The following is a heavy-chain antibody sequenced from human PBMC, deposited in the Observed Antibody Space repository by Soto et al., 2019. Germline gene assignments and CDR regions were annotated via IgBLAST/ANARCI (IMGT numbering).Heavy chain of an antibody. V-gene: IGHV2-26*01. D-gene: IGHD3-10*01. CDR2: ILSDVEQ. Sequence: QVTLKESGPVLVQATETLTLTCNVSGFSLTNVQKGVAWIRQPPGKALEWLAHILSDVEQSYKSSLKKRLTISQDTSKRQVVLVRTTGEPVDTAAYYCARISGRFGASHFDFWGQGSSVIVSS. CDR1: GFSLTNVQKG. CDR3: ARISGRFGASHFDF. J-gene: IGHJ4*02.